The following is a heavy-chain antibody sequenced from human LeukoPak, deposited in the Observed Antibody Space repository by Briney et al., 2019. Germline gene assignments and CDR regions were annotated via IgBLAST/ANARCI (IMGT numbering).Heavy chain of an antibody. Sequence: GASVKVSCKASGYTFTSYGISWVRQAPGQGLEWMGWISAYNGNTNYAQELQGRVTMTTDTSTSTAYMELRSLRSDDTAVYYCASDRAYYDILTGYSIYGMDVWGQGTTVTVSS. CDR3: ASDRAYYDILTGYSIYGMDV. V-gene: IGHV1-18*01. CDR2: ISAYNGNT. J-gene: IGHJ6*02. D-gene: IGHD3-9*01. CDR1: GYTFTSYG.